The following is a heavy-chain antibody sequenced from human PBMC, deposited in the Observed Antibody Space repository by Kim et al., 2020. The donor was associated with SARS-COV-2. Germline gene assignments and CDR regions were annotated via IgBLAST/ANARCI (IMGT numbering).Heavy chain of an antibody. J-gene: IGHJ6*02. Sequence: FQGRVTITRDTSASTAYMELSSLRSEDTAVYYCARDREEGRYYYYYGMDVWGQGTTVTVSS. D-gene: IGHD1-26*01. CDR3: ARDREEGRYYYYYGMDV. V-gene: IGHV1-3*01.